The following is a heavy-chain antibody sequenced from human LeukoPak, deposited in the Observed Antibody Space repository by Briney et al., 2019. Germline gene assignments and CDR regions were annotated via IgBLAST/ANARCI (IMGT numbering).Heavy chain of an antibody. V-gene: IGHV3-30*04. J-gene: IGHJ5*02. D-gene: IGHD1-26*01. CDR2: ISYDGSNK. CDR3: ARVMIVGATGGWFDP. Sequence: AGGSLRLSCAASGFTFSSYAMHWVRQAPGKGLEWVAAISYDGSNKYYADSVKGRFTISRDNSKNTLYLQMNSLRAEDTAVYYCARVMIVGATGGWFDPWGQGTLVTVSS. CDR1: GFTFSSYA.